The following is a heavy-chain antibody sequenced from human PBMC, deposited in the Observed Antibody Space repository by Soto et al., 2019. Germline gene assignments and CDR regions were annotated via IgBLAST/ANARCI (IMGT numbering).Heavy chain of an antibody. Sequence: EVQLLESGGGLVQPGGSLRLSCAASGFTFSSYAMSWVRQAPGKGLEWVSAISGSGGSTYYADSVKGRFTISRDNSKNTLYLRIYTLRAEDQDVYYCAKAVAGTRGVYWGQGTLVTVYS. V-gene: IGHV3-23*01. CDR3: AKAVAGTRGVY. D-gene: IGHD6-19*01. J-gene: IGHJ4*02. CDR1: GFTFSSYA. CDR2: ISGSGGST.